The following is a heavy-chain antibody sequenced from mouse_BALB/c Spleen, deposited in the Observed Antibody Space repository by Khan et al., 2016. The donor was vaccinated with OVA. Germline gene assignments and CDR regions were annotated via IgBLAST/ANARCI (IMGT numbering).Heavy chain of an antibody. Sequence: EVQLVESGPGLVKPSQSLSLICTVTGYSITSDYAWNWIRQFPGNKLEWMGFISYSGNTKYNPSLKSRISITPDTSKNQFFLQLNSVTTEDTATYYCARVYGGDFDYWGHGTTLTVSS. CDR2: ISYSGNT. J-gene: IGHJ2*01. D-gene: IGHD1-1*01. V-gene: IGHV3-2*02. CDR1: GYSITSDYA. CDR3: ARVYGGDFDY.